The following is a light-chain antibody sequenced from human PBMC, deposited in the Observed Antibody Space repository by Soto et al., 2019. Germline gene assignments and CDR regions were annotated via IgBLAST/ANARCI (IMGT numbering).Light chain of an antibody. CDR1: SSDIASYNY. CDR2: DVS. Sequence: QSVLTRPASVSGSPGQSITVSCLGTSSDIASYNYVSWYQQHPGKVPKLMIYDVSNRPSGVSNRFSGSKSGNTASLTISGLQAEDEADYYCTSFTTADTHVFGTGTKVTVL. V-gene: IGLV2-14*03. J-gene: IGLJ1*01. CDR3: TSFTTADTHV.